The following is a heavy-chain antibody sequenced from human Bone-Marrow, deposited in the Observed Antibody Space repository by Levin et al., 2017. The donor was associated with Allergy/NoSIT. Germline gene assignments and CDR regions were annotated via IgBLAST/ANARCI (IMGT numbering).Heavy chain of an antibody. Sequence: ASVKVSCKASGYTFTNYAMNWVRQAPGQGLEWMGWINTNTGDPMYAQGFTGRFVFSLDTSVSTAYLQINSLRAEDTAVYYCAKEFPVGVVTQFDYWGQGTLVTVSS. J-gene: IGHJ4*02. V-gene: IGHV7-4-1*02. CDR1: GYTFTNYA. CDR3: AKEFPVGVVTQFDY. CDR2: INTNTGDP. D-gene: IGHD4-23*01.